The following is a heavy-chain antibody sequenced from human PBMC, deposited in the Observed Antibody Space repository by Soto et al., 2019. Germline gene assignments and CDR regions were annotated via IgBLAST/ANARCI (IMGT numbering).Heavy chain of an antibody. CDR1: GFTFSSYG. V-gene: IGHV3-30*18. CDR2: ISYDGSNK. J-gene: IGHJ4*02. D-gene: IGHD3-22*01. Sequence: PGGSLRLSCAASGFTFSSYGMHWVRQAPGKGLEWVAVISYDGSNKYYADSVKGRFTISRDNSKNTLYLQMNSLRAEDTAVYYFANGITITVVAIDFCGQGTLVTVST. CDR3: ANGITITVVAIDF.